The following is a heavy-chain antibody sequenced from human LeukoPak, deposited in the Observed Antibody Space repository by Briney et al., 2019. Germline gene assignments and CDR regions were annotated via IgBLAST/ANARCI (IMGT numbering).Heavy chain of an antibody. CDR2: IYTSGST. J-gene: IGHJ3*02. Sequence: SETLSLTCTVSGGSISSYCWSWIRQPAGKGLEWIGRIYTSGSTNYNPSLKSRVTMSVDTSKNQFSLKLSSVTAADTAVYYCARVKEQYQLPDAFDIWGQGTMVTVSS. CDR1: GGSISSYC. CDR3: ARVKEQYQLPDAFDI. V-gene: IGHV4-4*07. D-gene: IGHD2-2*01.